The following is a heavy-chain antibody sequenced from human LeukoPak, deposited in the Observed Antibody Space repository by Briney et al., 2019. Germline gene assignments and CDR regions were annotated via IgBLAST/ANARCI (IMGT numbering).Heavy chain of an antibody. J-gene: IGHJ4*02. Sequence: SETLSLTCTVYGGSFSDYYWSWIRQSPGKGLEWIGEINHRGSTNYNPSLKSRVTISVDTSKNQFSLRLSSVTAADTAVYYCARGRLLWFGELPYYFDYWGQGTLVTVSS. CDR1: GGSFSDYY. CDR3: ARGRLLWFGELPYYFDY. CDR2: INHRGST. D-gene: IGHD3-10*01. V-gene: IGHV4-34*01.